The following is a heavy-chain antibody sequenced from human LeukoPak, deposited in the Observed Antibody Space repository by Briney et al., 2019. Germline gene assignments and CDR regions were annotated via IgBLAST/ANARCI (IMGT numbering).Heavy chain of an antibody. J-gene: IGHJ6*02. D-gene: IGHD2-21*02. Sequence: SETLSLTCTVSGGSISSYYWSWIRQPPGKGLEWIGYMSDIGNSNYNPSFKSRVTISVDMSRNHFSLKLSSVTAADTAVYYCARHLPVTPRHYYYGMDVWGQGTTVTVSS. CDR3: ARHLPVTPRHYYYGMDV. V-gene: IGHV4-59*08. CDR1: GGSISSYY. CDR2: MSDIGNS.